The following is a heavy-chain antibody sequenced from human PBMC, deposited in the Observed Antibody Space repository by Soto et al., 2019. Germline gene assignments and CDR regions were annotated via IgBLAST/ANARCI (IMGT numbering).Heavy chain of an antibody. CDR2: IYPGDSDT. CDR1: GYSFTSYW. J-gene: IGHJ4*02. CDR3: ARGRGWDPYYDILTGYFDY. D-gene: IGHD3-9*01. V-gene: IGHV5-51*01. Sequence: GESLKISCKGSGYSFTSYWIGWVRQMPGKGLEWMGIIYPGDSDTRYSPSFQGQVTISADKSISTAYLQWSSLKASDTAMYYCARGRGWDPYYDILTGYFDYWGQGTLVTVSS.